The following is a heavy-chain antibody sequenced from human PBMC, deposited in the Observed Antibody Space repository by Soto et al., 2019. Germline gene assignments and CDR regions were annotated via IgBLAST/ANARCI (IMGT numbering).Heavy chain of an antibody. J-gene: IGHJ3*02. V-gene: IGHV3-53*04. CDR1: GFTVSSNY. Sequence: GGSLRLSCAASGFTVSSNYMSWVRQAPGKGLEWVSVIYSGGSTYYADSVKGRFTISRHNSKNTLYLQMNSLRAEDTAVYYCARGHYYDSSGVAFDIWGQGTMVTVSS. CDR2: IYSGGST. CDR3: ARGHYYDSSGVAFDI. D-gene: IGHD3-22*01.